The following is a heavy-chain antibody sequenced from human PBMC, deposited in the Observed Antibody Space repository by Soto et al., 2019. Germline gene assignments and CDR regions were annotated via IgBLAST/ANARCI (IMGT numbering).Heavy chain of an antibody. CDR1: GFTFSSYA. D-gene: IGHD6-13*01. CDR2: ISGSGGST. V-gene: IGHV3-23*01. Sequence: GGSLRLSCAASGFTFSSYAMSWVRQAPGKGLEWVSAISGSGGSTYYADSVKGRFTISRDNSKNTLYLQMNSLRAEDTAVYYCAKLQQQLVHFNWFDPWGQGTLVTVSS. J-gene: IGHJ5*02. CDR3: AKLQQQLVHFNWFDP.